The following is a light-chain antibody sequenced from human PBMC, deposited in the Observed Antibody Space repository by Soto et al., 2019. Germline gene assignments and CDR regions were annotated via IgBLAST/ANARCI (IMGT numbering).Light chain of an antibody. Sequence: EIVMTQSPATLSVSPGEGATFSCRASQSINTKIAWYQLKPGQAPRLLIYDASIRATGIPARFSGSGSGTEFSLTINSLQSEDFGVCFCQQYDQWWTFGQGTKVDIK. V-gene: IGKV3-15*01. J-gene: IGKJ1*01. CDR3: QQYDQWWT. CDR1: QSINTK. CDR2: DAS.